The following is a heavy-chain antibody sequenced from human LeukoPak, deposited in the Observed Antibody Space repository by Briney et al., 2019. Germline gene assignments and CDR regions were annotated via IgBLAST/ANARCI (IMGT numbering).Heavy chain of an antibody. J-gene: IGHJ4*02. CDR2: LYSGGST. CDR1: GFTVSSNY. Sequence: GGSLRLSCAASGFTVSSNYMSRVRQAPGKGLEWVSVLYSGGSTYYADSVKGRFTISRDNSKNTLYLQMNSLRAEDTAVYYCSRIATTDPYYFDYWGQGTLVTVSS. V-gene: IGHV3-53*01. CDR3: SRIATTDPYYFDY. D-gene: IGHD4-17*01.